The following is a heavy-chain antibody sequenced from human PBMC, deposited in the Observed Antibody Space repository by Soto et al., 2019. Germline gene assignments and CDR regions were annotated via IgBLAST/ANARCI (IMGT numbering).Heavy chain of an antibody. CDR3: GRDLKEYCSDGKCNWFDP. CDR2: IYYSGST. J-gene: IGHJ5*02. CDR1: GGSISSYY. V-gene: IGHV4-59*01. Sequence: PSETLSLTWTVSGGSISSYYWIWIRQPPGKGLEWIGYIYYSGSTNYNPSLKSRVTISVDTSKNQFSLKLISVTAADTAVYYCGRDLKEYCSDGKCNWFDPWGQGTLVTVSS. D-gene: IGHD2-15*01.